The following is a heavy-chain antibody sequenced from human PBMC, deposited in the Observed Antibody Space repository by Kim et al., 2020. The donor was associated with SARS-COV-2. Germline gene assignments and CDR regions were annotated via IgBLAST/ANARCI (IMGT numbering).Heavy chain of an antibody. Sequence: SETLSLTCAVYSGSFSGHYWSWSRQPPGKGLEWIGEIHQSGSTTYNPALKRRGTISIDTSKNQFSLKQSTVTAADTGLYYCARGRAGCVPSPILGHEPPYDYLIMDVWGHGTTVTVS. CDR2: IHQSGST. CDR1: SGSFSGHY. D-gene: IGHD2-2*02. V-gene: IGHV4-34*01. CDR3: ARGRAGCVPSPILGHEPPYDYLIMDV. J-gene: IGHJ6*02.